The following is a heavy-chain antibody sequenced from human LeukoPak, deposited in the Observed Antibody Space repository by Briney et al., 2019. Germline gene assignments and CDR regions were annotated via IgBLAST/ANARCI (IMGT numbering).Heavy chain of an antibody. V-gene: IGHV4-59*01. CDR1: GGSISSYY. CDR2: IYYSGST. CDR3: ARDCSGGSCYGWYYMDV. J-gene: IGHJ6*03. D-gene: IGHD2-15*01. Sequence: SETLSLTCTVSGGSISSYYWSWIQQPPGQGLEWIGYIYYSGSTNYNPSLKSRVTISVDTSKNQFSLKLSSVTAADTAVYYCARDCSGGSCYGWYYMDVWGKGTTVTVSS.